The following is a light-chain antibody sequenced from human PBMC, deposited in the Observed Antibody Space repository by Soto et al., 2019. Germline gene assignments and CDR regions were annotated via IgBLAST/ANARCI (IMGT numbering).Light chain of an antibody. Sequence: QSVLTQPPSASGTPGQRVTFSCSXSNSNIGSYFVYWYQQVPGTAPKLLMYRNNQRPSEVPDRFSGSKSGTSASLAISGLRSEDEASYYCSAWDDSLSGLVFGGGTKVTVL. CDR2: RNN. J-gene: IGLJ2*01. CDR1: NSNIGSYF. CDR3: SAWDDSLSGLV. V-gene: IGLV1-47*01.